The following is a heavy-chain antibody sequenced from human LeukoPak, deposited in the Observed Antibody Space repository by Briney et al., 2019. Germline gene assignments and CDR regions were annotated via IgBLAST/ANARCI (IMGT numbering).Heavy chain of an antibody. CDR2: ISSNGGST. Sequence: GGSLRLSCSASGFTFSSYAMHWVRQAPGKGLEYVSAISSNGGSTYYADSVKGRFTISRDNSKNTLYLQMSSLRAEDTAVYYCVTPRIAVAGTGTDDYWGQGTLVTVSS. CDR3: VTPRIAVAGTGTDDY. CDR1: GFTFSSYA. V-gene: IGHV3-64D*09. J-gene: IGHJ4*02. D-gene: IGHD6-19*01.